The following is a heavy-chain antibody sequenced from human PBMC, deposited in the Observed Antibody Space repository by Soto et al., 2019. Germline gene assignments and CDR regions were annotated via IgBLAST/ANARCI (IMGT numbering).Heavy chain of an antibody. J-gene: IGHJ4*02. Sequence: PGGSLRLSCAASGLIFSDYAMSWVRQAPGKGLECVACISGSGDKTFYADSVKGRFTISRDNSKNTVSLHMNSLRVDDTAVYFCSKYRFGIVGPVDDWGPGTLVTVSS. V-gene: IGHV3-23*01. D-gene: IGHD1-26*01. CDR3: SKYRFGIVGPVDD. CDR1: GLIFSDYA. CDR2: ISGSGDKT.